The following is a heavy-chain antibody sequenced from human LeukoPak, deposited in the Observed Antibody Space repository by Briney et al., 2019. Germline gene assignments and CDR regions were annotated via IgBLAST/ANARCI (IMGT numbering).Heavy chain of an antibody. J-gene: IGHJ5*02. CDR3: ITSNWFDP. CDR2: ISNSSGST. Sequence: GASLRLSCAASGFTFSSSAMSWVRQAPGKGLEWVSAISNSSGSTYYTDSVKGRFTISRDNPKNTLYLQMNSLRAEDTAIYYCITSNWFDPWGQGTLVTVSS. V-gene: IGHV3-23*01. CDR1: GFTFSSSA. D-gene: IGHD3-10*01.